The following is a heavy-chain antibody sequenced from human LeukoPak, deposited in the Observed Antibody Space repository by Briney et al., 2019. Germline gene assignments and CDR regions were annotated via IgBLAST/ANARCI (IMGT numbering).Heavy chain of an antibody. J-gene: IGHJ4*02. Sequence: PGESLKISCKGSGYSFTNFKIGWVRQMPGKGLEWMGIIYPGDSDTRYSPSFQGQVTISVDKTISTAYLQWSSLKASDTAVYYCATRDYYDGTATIAAFDRWGQGTLVTVSS. V-gene: IGHV5-51*03. CDR2: IYPGDSDT. CDR3: ATRDYYDGTATIAAFDR. CDR1: GYSFTNFK. D-gene: IGHD3-22*01.